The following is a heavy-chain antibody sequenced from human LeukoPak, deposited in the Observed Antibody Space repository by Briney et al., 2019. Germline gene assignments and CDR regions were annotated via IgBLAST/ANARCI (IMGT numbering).Heavy chain of an antibody. CDR3: ARSYSSSRGTFDY. CDR1: GFTFSSYW. J-gene: IGHJ4*02. D-gene: IGHD6-6*01. CDR2: ITGDGTNI. V-gene: IGHV3-74*01. Sequence: PGGSLRLSCAASGFTFSSYWMHWVRQGPGKGLVWVSRITGDGTNINYADSVKGRFTISRDNAKNSLYLQMNSLRAEDTAVYYCARSYSSSRGTFDYWGQGTLVTVSS.